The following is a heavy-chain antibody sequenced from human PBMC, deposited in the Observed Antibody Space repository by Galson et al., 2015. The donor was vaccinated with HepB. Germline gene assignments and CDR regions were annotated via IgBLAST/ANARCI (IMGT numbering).Heavy chain of an antibody. CDR2: ISGSGGST. D-gene: IGHD3/OR15-3a*01. V-gene: IGHV3-23*01. Sequence: SLRLSCAASGFTFSSYAMSWVRQAPGKGLEWVSAISGSGGSTYYADSVKGRFTISRDSSKNTLYLQMNSLRAEDTAVYYCAKRTTWTRAWDYYYYYMDVWGKGTTVTVSS. CDR1: GFTFSSYA. CDR3: AKRTTWTRAWDYYYYYMDV. J-gene: IGHJ6*03.